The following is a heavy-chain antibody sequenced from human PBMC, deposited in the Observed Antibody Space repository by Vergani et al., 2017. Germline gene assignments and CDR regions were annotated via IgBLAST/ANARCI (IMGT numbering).Heavy chain of an antibody. J-gene: IGHJ5*02. V-gene: IGHV1-69*02. CDR3: ASAGPSGGWFDP. D-gene: IGHD1-26*01. Sequence: QVQLVQSVAEVKKPGSSVKVSCKASGGTFSSYTISWVRQAPGQGLEWIGRVIPILGIANYAQKFQGRVTITADKSTSTAYMELSSLRSEDTAVYYCASAGPSGGWFDPWGQGTLVTVSS. CDR2: VIPILGIA. CDR1: GGTFSSYT.